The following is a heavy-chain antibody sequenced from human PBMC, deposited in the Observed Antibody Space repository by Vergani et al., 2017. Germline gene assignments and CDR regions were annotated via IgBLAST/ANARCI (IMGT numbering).Heavy chain of an antibody. CDR3: ARCDRSESITMVRGHVDY. J-gene: IGHJ4*02. CDR1: GGSFSGYY. V-gene: IGHV4-34*01. CDR2: INHSGST. Sequence: QVQLQQWGAGLLKPSETLSLTCAVYGGSFSGYYWSWIRQPPGKGLEWIGEINHSGSTNYNPSLKSRVTISVDTSKNQFSLKLSSVTAADTAVYYCARCDRSESITMVRGHVDYWGQGTLVTVSS. D-gene: IGHD3-10*01.